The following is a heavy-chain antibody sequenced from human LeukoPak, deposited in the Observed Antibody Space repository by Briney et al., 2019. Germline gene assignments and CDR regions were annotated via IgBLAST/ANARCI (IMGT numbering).Heavy chain of an antibody. CDR1: GFTFSSYW. Sequence: GGSLRLSCAASGFTFSSYWMSWVRQAPGKGLEWVANIKQDGSEKYYVYSVKGRFTISRDNAKNSLYLQMNSQRAEDTAVYYCARDAGPSGRAARPRAFDIWGQGTMVTVSS. CDR2: IKQDGSEK. CDR3: ARDAGPSGRAARPRAFDI. J-gene: IGHJ3*02. V-gene: IGHV3-7*01. D-gene: IGHD6-6*01.